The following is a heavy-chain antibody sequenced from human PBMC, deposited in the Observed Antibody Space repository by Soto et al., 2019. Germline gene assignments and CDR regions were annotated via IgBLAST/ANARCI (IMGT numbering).Heavy chain of an antibody. CDR1: GFTFSSYA. Sequence: SLRLSCAASGFTFSSYAMHWVRQAPGKGLEWVAVISYDGSNKYYADSVKGRFTISRDNSKNTLYLQMNSLRAEDTAVYYCARDDEGATPPRSFDYWGQGTLVTVSS. CDR2: ISYDGSNK. CDR3: ARDDEGATPPRSFDY. V-gene: IGHV3-30-3*01. J-gene: IGHJ4*02. D-gene: IGHD1-26*01.